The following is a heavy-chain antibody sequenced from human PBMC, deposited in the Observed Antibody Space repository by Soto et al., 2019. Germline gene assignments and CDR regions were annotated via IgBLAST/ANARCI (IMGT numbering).Heavy chain of an antibody. D-gene: IGHD3-22*01. CDR2: ISYDGSNK. CDR1: GFTFSSYG. CDR3: AKDWRYYDSSGYLFDY. Sequence: QVQLVESGGGVVQPGRSLRLSCAASGFTFSSYGMHWVRKAPGKGLEWVAVISYDGSNKYYADSVKGRFTISRDNSKNTLYLQMNSLRAEDTAVYYCAKDWRYYDSSGYLFDYWGQGTLVTVSS. V-gene: IGHV3-30*18. J-gene: IGHJ4*02.